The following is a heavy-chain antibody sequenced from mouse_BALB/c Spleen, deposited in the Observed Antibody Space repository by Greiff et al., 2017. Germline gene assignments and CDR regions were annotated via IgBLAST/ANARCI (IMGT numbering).Heavy chain of an antibody. CDR3: ARDDYGNYWYFDV. CDR2: ISDGGSYT. V-gene: IGHV5-4*02. J-gene: IGHJ1*01. CDR1: GFTFSDYY. D-gene: IGHD2-1*01. Sequence: EVQRVESGGGLVKPGGSLKLSCAASGFTFSDYYMYWVRQTPEKRLEWVATISDGGSYTYYPDSVKGRFTISRDNAKNNLYLQMSSLKSEDTAMYYCARDDYGNYWYFDVWGAGTTVTVSS.